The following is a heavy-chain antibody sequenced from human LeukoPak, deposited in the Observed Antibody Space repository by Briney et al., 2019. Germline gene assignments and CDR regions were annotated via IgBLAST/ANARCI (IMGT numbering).Heavy chain of an antibody. V-gene: IGHV1-69*01. J-gene: IGHJ4*02. CDR1: GGTFSSYT. CDR2: IIPIFGTA. D-gene: IGHD5-12*01. CDR3: ARDQNVDIVATMSY. Sequence: SVKVSCKASGGTFSSYTISWVRQAPGQGLEWMGGIIPIFGTANYAQKFQGRVTITADESTSTAYMELSSLRSEDTAVYYCARDQNVDIVATMSYWGQGTLVTVSS.